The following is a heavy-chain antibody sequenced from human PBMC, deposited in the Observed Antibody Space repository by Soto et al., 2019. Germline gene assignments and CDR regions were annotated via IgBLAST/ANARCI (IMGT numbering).Heavy chain of an antibody. CDR2: ISYDGSNK. V-gene: IGHV3-30*03. Sequence: GGSLRLSCAASGFTFSSYGMHWVRQAPGKGLEWVAVISYDGSNKYYADSVKGRFTISRDNAKNSLYLQMNSLRAEDTAVYYCARDLGYYDSSGYFDYWGQGTLVTVSS. D-gene: IGHD3-22*01. CDR3: ARDLGYYDSSGYFDY. CDR1: GFTFSSYG. J-gene: IGHJ4*02.